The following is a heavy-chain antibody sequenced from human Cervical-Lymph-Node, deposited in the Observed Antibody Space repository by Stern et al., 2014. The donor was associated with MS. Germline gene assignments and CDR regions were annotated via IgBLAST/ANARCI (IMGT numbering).Heavy chain of an antibody. CDR3: ARGGGGYSYGLDY. Sequence: QVQLVESGAEVRKPGASVKVSCKASGNTFTRYGIHWVRQAPGQRLEWMGWSNAGHGNTKYSQEFQGRVTITRDTSASTAYMELGSLRSEDMAVYYCARGGGGYSYGLDYWGQGTLVTVSS. CDR2: SNAGHGNT. J-gene: IGHJ4*02. D-gene: IGHD5-18*01. CDR1: GNTFTRYG. V-gene: IGHV1-3*02.